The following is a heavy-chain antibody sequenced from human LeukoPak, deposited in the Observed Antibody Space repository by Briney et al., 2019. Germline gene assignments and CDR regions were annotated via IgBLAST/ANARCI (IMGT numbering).Heavy chain of an antibody. D-gene: IGHD4-17*01. CDR2: INSDGSST. Sequence: GGSLRLSCAASGFTFSSYWMHWVRQAPGKGLVWVSRINSDGSSTSYADSVKGRFTISRDNAKNTLYLQMNSLRADDTAIYYCTRNVLGYGDWDIWGQGTLVTVSS. V-gene: IGHV3-74*01. CDR1: GFTFSSYW. J-gene: IGHJ4*02. CDR3: TRNVLGYGDWDI.